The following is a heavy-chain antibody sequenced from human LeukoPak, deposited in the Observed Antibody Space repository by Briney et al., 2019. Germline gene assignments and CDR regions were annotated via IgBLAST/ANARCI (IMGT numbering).Heavy chain of an antibody. CDR1: GGSIRSSYYY. CDR3: ARGLVFPDY. J-gene: IGHJ4*02. Sequence: PSETLSLTCTVSGGSIRSSYYYWSWIRQPPGKGLEWIGEINHSGSTNYNPSLKSRVTISVDTSKNQFSLKLSSVTAADTAVYYCARGLVFPDYWGQGTLVTVSS. V-gene: IGHV4-39*07. D-gene: IGHD2-21*01. CDR2: INHSGST.